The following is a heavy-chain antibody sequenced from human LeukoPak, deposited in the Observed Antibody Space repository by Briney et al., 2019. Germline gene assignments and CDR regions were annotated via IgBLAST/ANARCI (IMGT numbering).Heavy chain of an antibody. CDR1: GYTFTSYD. J-gene: IGHJ4*02. V-gene: IGHV1-8*03. CDR3: ARSTFGGVIDRY. D-gene: IGHD3-16*02. CDR2: MNPNSGNT. Sequence: ASVKVSCKASGYTFTSYDINWVRQATGQGLEWMGWMNPNSGNTGYAQKFQGRVTITRNTSVSTAYMELSSLRSEDTAVYYCARSTFGGVIDRYWGQGTLVTVSS.